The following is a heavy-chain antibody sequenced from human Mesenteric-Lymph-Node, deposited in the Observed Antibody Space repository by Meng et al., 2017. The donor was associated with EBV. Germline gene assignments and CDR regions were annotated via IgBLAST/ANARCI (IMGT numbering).Heavy chain of an antibody. V-gene: IGHV4-61*01. J-gene: IGHJ4*02. CDR1: GGSVSSGSYY. CDR2: IYYSGST. D-gene: IGHD1-26*01. CDR3: ALIIVGATHFDY. Sequence: QVQLQESGPGLVKPSETLSLPCTVSGGSVSSGSYYWSWIRQPPGKGLEWIGYIYYSGSTNYNPSLKSRVTISVDTSKNQFSLKLSSVTAADTAVYYCALIIVGATHFDYWGQGTLVTVSS.